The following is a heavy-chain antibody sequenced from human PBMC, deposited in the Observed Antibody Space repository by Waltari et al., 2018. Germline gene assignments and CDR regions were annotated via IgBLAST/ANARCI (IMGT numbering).Heavy chain of an antibody. J-gene: IGHJ5*02. Sequence: EVQLVESGGGLVQPGGSLRLSCAASGFTFSSYEMNWVRQAPGKGLEWVSYISSSGSTIYYADSVKGRCTISRDNAKNSLYLQMNSLRAEDTAVYYCARGVGDIVVVPAATNWFDPWGQGTLVTVSS. CDR3: ARGVGDIVVVPAATNWFDP. CDR2: ISSSGSTI. D-gene: IGHD2-2*01. V-gene: IGHV3-48*03. CDR1: GFTFSSYE.